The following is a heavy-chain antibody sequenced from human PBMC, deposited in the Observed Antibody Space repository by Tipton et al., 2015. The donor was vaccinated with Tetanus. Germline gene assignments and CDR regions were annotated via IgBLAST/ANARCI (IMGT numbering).Heavy chain of an antibody. J-gene: IGHJ4*02. CDR1: GGSISSGNW. Sequence: TLSLTCAVSGGSISSGNWWSWVRQSPEKGLEWIREIHQSGSASYKPSLKSRISMSVDKSKNQFSLTLNSVTAADTAIYYCARCSKPWGTAGQGFWGPGTLVTVSS. D-gene: IGHD3-16*01. CDR3: ARCSKPWGTAGQGF. CDR2: IHQSGSA. V-gene: IGHV4-4*02.